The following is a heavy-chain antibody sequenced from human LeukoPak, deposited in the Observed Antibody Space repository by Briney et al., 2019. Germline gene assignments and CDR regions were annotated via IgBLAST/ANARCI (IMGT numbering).Heavy chain of an antibody. CDR3: ARPPGLAGLYSYYYGVDV. CDR2: IYAGGDT. Sequence: GSLRLSCAASGFTVSNCYINWVRQAPGKGLEWVSIIYAGGDTYYADSVRGRFIISRDNSENTVYLQMNSLRAEDTAVYFCARPPGLAGLYSYYYGVDVWGQGTTVTGPS. CDR1: GFTVSNCY. J-gene: IGHJ6*02. D-gene: IGHD6-19*01. V-gene: IGHV3-66*04.